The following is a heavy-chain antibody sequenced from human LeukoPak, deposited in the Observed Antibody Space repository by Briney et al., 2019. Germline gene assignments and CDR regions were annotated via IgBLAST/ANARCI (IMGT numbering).Heavy chain of an antibody. CDR3: ARDRGSTTMIRGINHY. D-gene: IGHD3-10*01. V-gene: IGHV3-48*04. Sequence: GGSLRLSCEASGFTFSTYAMNWVRQAPGKGLEWVSHISSGSATTFYADSVKGRFTISRDNTRNSLSLQMNDLRAEDTAVYYCARDRGSTTMIRGINHYWGQGTLVTVSS. CDR1: GFTFSTYA. J-gene: IGHJ4*02. CDR2: ISSGSATT.